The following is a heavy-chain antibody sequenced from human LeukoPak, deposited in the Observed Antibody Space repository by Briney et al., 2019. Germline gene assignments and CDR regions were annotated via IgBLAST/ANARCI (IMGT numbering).Heavy chain of an antibody. Sequence: SETLSLTCTVSGGSISSSSYYWGWIRQPPGKGLEWIGGIYYSGSTYYNPSLKSRVTISVDTSKNQFSLKLSSVTAADTAVYYCARITRDYGDYHYWGQGTLVTVSS. V-gene: IGHV4-39*07. D-gene: IGHD4-17*01. CDR2: IYYSGST. CDR1: GGSISSSSYY. J-gene: IGHJ4*02. CDR3: ARITRDYGDYHY.